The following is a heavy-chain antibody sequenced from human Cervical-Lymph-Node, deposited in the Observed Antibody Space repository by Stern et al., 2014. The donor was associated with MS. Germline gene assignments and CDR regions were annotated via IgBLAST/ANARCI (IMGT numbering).Heavy chain of an antibody. CDR1: GYTFTDYW. V-gene: IGHV5-51*01. J-gene: IGHJ4*02. CDR3: ARPHSPGWSYYFDF. CDR2: IFPGASDT. D-gene: IGHD6-19*01. Sequence: EVQLVESGAEVRQPGQSLTISCNISGYTFTDYWIALVRQMPGKGLEWMGAIFPGASDTRYSPSFQGHVTISVDTSINTAYLQWSDLRASDTAMYYCARPHSPGWSYYFDFWGQGTLVAVSS.